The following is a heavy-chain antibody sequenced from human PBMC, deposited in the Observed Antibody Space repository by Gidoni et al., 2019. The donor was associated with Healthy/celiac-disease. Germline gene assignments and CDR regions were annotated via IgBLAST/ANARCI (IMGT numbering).Heavy chain of an antibody. D-gene: IGHD3-10*01. CDR3: AKDMGLLWFGALGAFDI. Sequence: EVQLLESGGGLVQPGGSLRLSCAASGVTFSSYAMSWVRQAPGKGLEWVSAIRGSGGSTYYADSVKGRFTISRDNSKNTLYLQMNSLRAEDTAVYYCAKDMGLLWFGALGAFDIWGQGTMVTVSS. V-gene: IGHV3-23*01. J-gene: IGHJ3*02. CDR2: IRGSGGST. CDR1: GVTFSSYA.